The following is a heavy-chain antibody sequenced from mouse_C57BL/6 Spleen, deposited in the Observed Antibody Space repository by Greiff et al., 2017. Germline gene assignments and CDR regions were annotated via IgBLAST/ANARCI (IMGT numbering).Heavy chain of an antibody. J-gene: IGHJ2*01. CDR2: INYDGSST. V-gene: IGHV5-16*01. Sequence: EVKVVESEGGLVQPGSSMKLSCTASGFTFSDYYMAWVRQVPEKGLEWVANINYDGSSTYYLDSLKSRFIISRDNAKNILYLQMSSLKSEDTATYYCARGYYGYDVGYFDYWGQGTTLTVSS. D-gene: IGHD2-2*01. CDR1: GFTFSDYY. CDR3: ARGYYGYDVGYFDY.